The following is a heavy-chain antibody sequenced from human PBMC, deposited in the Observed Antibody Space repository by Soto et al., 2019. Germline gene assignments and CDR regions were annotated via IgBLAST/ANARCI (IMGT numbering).Heavy chain of an antibody. CDR1: GDSVSSNSAA. D-gene: IGHD6-19*01. CDR2: TYYRSKWYN. J-gene: IGHJ3*02. CDR3: ARDKAPVAVAGTRARKAFDI. V-gene: IGHV6-1*01. Sequence: SQNLSLTCAISGDSVSSNSAAWNWIRQSPSRGLEWLGRTYYRSKWYNDYAVSVKSRITINPDTSKNQFSLQLNSVTPEDTAVHYCARDKAPVAVAGTRARKAFDIWGQGTMVTVSS.